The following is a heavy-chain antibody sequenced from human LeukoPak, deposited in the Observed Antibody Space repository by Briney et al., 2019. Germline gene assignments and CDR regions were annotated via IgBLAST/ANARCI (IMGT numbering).Heavy chain of an antibody. J-gene: IGHJ3*02. V-gene: IGHV3-11*01. CDR2: TSPSGGTI. D-gene: IGHD3-3*01. CDR1: GFTFSDYY. Sequence: PGGSLRLSCAASGFTFSDYYMSWIRQAPETGLEWLSYTSPSGGTIYYTDSVKGRFTMSRDDAQNALYLEMNSLRAEDAAVYYCAREKKTEWTTGAFDMWGQGTMVIVSS. CDR3: AREKKTEWTTGAFDM.